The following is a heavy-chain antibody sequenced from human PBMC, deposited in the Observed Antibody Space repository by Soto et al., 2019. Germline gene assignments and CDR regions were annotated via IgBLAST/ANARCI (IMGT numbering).Heavy chain of an antibody. V-gene: IGHV4-34*01. D-gene: IGHD3-3*01. Sequence: SETLSLTCAVYGGSFSGYYWSWIRQPPGKGLEWIGEINHSGSTNYNPSLKSRVTISVDTSKNQFSLKLSSVTAADTAVYYCARLVYDFWSGYYQEDPDYWGQGTLVTVSS. CDR1: GGSFSGYY. CDR2: INHSGST. CDR3: ARLVYDFWSGYYQEDPDY. J-gene: IGHJ4*02.